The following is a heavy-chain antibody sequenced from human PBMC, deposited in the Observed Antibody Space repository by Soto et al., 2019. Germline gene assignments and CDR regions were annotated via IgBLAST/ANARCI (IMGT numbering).Heavy chain of an antibody. J-gene: IGHJ6*02. V-gene: IGHV1-69*13. CDR1: GGTFSSYA. CDR2: IIPIFGTA. D-gene: IGHD3-22*01. CDR3: ARAGSSGYYTPYYYYGMDV. Sequence: GASVKVSCKASGGTFSSYAISWVRQAPGQGLEWMGGIIPIFGTANYAQKFQGRVTITADESTSTAYMELSSLRSEDTAVYYRARAGSSGYYTPYYYYGMDVWGQGTTVTVSS.